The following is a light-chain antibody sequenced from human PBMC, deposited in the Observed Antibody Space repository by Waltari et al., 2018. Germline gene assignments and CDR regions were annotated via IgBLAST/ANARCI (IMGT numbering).Light chain of an antibody. CDR2: GAS. Sequence: EIVMTQSPATLSVSPGERATLSCRASQSVSSNLAWYQQKPGQAPRLLSYGASTRATGIPARFSGSGSGTEVTLTISSMQSEDFAVYYGQQYNNWPPLTFGGGTKVEIK. J-gene: IGKJ4*01. V-gene: IGKV3-15*01. CDR1: QSVSSN. CDR3: QQYNNWPPLT.